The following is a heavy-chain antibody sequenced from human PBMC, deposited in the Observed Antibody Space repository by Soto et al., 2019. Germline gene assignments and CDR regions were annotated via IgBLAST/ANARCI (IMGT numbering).Heavy chain of an antibody. V-gene: IGHV1-69*12. Sequence: QVQLVQSGAEVKKPGSSVKVSCKASGGTFSNYAFSWVRQAPGQGLEWLGGIMPIFGRADYAQKFRGRVTITADESTTTAHMELSSLRSEDTAVYDCASWVKEAGIGGNYYYGMDVWGQGTTVTVSS. D-gene: IGHD6-19*01. CDR2: IMPIFGRA. CDR1: GGTFSNYA. CDR3: ASWVKEAGIGGNYYYGMDV. J-gene: IGHJ6*02.